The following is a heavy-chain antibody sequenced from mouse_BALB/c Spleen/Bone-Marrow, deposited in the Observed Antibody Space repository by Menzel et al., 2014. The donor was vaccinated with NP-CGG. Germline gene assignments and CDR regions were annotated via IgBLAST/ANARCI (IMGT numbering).Heavy chain of an antibody. CDR1: GYTFSSYW. D-gene: IGHD1-1*01. Sequence: VQLQQSGAELMKPGASVKISCKATGYTFSSYWIEWVKQRPGHGLEWIGEILPGSGSTNYNEKFKGKATFTADTSPNTAYMQLSSLTSEDSAVYYCARHYYGSSHFAYWGQGTLVTVSA. V-gene: IGHV1-9*01. CDR2: ILPGSGST. CDR3: ARHYYGSSHFAY. J-gene: IGHJ3*01.